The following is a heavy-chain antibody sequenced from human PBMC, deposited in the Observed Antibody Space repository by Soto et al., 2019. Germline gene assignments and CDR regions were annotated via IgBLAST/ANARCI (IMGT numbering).Heavy chain of an antibody. J-gene: IGHJ6*02. CDR3: ARGIYSGYAGAYYYYGMDV. Sequence: LSLTCAVYGGSFSGYYWSWIRQPPGKGLEWIGEINHSGSTNYNPSLKSRVTISVDTSKNQFSLKLSSVTAADTAVYYCARGIYSGYAGAYYYYGMDVWGQGTTVTVSS. CDR2: INHSGST. D-gene: IGHD5-12*01. CDR1: GGSFSGYY. V-gene: IGHV4-34*01.